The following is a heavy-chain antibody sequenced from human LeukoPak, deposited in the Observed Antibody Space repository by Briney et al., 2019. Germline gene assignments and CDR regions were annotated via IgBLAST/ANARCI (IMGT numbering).Heavy chain of an antibody. V-gene: IGHV3-23*01. CDR1: GFTFSSYG. CDR3: AKQAAWELLSRDYFDY. J-gene: IGHJ4*02. D-gene: IGHD1-26*01. CDR2: ISGSGGST. Sequence: GGSLRLSCAASGFTFSSYGMSWVRQAPGKGLEWVSAISGSGGSTYYADSVKGRFTISRDNSKNTLYLQMNSLRAEDTAVYYCAKQAAWELLSRDYFDYWGQGTLVTVSS.